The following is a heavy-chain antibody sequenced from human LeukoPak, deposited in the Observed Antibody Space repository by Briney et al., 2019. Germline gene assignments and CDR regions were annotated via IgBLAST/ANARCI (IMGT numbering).Heavy chain of an antibody. CDR2: ISYDGSYK. V-gene: IGHV3-30*18. CDR3: AKSPDLGGVIVYFDS. CDR1: ELTFSNYG. D-gene: IGHD3-16*02. J-gene: IGHJ4*02. Sequence: GGSLRLSCAASELTFSNYGMHWVRQAPGKGLEWVAVISYDGSYKYSADSVKGRFTISRDNSKNTLQLQMNSLRAEDTAVYYCAKSPDLGGVIVYFDSWGQGTLVTVSS.